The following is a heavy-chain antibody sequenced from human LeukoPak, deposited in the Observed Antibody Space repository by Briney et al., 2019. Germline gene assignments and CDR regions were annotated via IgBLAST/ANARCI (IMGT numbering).Heavy chain of an antibody. Sequence: GGSLRLSCAASGFTFSSYAMSWVRQAPGKGLEWVSAISGSGGSTYYADSVKGRFTISRDNSKNTLYLQMNSLRAEDTAVYYCAKDPRWYYYDSSGYYSDAFDIWGQGTMVTVSS. D-gene: IGHD3-22*01. CDR1: GFTFSSYA. J-gene: IGHJ3*02. CDR3: AKDPRWYYYDSSGYYSDAFDI. CDR2: ISGSGGST. V-gene: IGHV3-23*01.